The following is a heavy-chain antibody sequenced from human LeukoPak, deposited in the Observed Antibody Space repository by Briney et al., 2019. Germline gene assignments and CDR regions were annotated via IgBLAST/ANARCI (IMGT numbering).Heavy chain of an antibody. V-gene: IGHV4-59*08. J-gene: IGHJ4*02. CDR1: GGSISSDH. CDR3: ARVRGLGVITPYLDS. D-gene: IGHD3-16*02. CDR2: ISYRGST. Sequence: SETLSLTCTVSGGSISSDHWGWIRQPPEKGLEWIGCISYRGSTNYNPSLKSRVTMSVDTSKNHFSLKLTSVTAADTAVYYCARVRGLGVITPYLDSWGQGTLVTVSS.